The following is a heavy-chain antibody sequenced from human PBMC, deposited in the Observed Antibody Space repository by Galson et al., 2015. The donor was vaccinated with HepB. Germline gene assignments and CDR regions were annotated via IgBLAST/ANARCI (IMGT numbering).Heavy chain of an antibody. Sequence: SVKVSCKASGFTFTSSAMQWVRQARGQRLEWIGWIVVGSGNTNYAQKFQERVTITRDMSTSTAYMELSSLRSEDTAVYYCAALGTLGYCSSTSCYARDYWGQGTLVTVSS. D-gene: IGHD2-2*01. J-gene: IGHJ4*02. CDR2: IVVGSGNT. V-gene: IGHV1-58*02. CDR3: AALGTLGYCSSTSCYARDY. CDR1: GFTFTSSA.